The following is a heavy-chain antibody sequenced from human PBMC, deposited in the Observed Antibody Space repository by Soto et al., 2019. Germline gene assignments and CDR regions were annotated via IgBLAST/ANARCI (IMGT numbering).Heavy chain of an antibody. J-gene: IGHJ2*01. CDR1: GYTFTGYY. CDR2: MNPNSGGT. V-gene: IGHV1-2*02. Sequence: QVQLVQSGAEVKKPGASVKVSCKASGYTFTGYYIHWVRQAPGQGLEWMGWMNPNSGGTSYAQKFQGRVTMTRDTSISTAYMELSRLRSDDTAVYYCATATTVVTPGYWYFDLWGRSTLVTVSS. D-gene: IGHD4-17*01. CDR3: ATATTVVTPGYWYFDL.